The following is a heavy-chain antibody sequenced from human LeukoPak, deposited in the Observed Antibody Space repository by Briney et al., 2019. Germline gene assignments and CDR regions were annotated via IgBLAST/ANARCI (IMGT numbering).Heavy chain of an antibody. D-gene: IGHD3-16*01. V-gene: IGHV3-74*01. J-gene: IGHJ3*02. Sequence: PGGALRLSCAASGFTFSSSWMHWVRHAPGKGLVWVSRIYTDESSTNYADSVKGRFSISRDNAKNTLYLQMNSLRAEDTAVYYCASSPDPLGNFDIWGQGTMVTVSS. CDR3: ASSPDPLGNFDI. CDR1: GFTFSSSW. CDR2: IYTDESST.